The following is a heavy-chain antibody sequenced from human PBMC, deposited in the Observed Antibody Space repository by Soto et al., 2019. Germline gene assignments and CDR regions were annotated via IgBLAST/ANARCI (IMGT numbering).Heavy chain of an antibody. CDR1: GFTFTTYA. Sequence: EVQLLESGLGLGQPGGSLRLSCAASGFTFTTYAMTKVRETPWKGLEWLSAINTAGTTFYADSVKCRFTISRDNAKDTLYLQMNGLRVSDTDVYDCAKHWYEDFWGQGTLVTVSS. V-gene: IGHV3-23*01. CDR3: AKHWYEDF. J-gene: IGHJ4*02. D-gene: IGHD2-8*02. CDR2: INTAGTT.